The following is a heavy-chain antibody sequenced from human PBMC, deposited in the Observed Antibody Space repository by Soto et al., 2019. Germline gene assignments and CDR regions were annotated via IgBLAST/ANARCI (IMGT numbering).Heavy chain of an antibody. Sequence: ASVKVSCKASGYTFTGYYMHWVRQAPGRGLEWMGWINPNSGGTNYAQKFQGWVTMTRDTSISTAYMELSRLRSDDTAVYYCARSGVVDMITFGGVQLSLPFDYWGQGTLVTVSS. CDR3: ARSGVVDMITFGGVQLSLPFDY. D-gene: IGHD3-16*01. V-gene: IGHV1-2*04. CDR1: GYTFTGYY. CDR2: INPNSGGT. J-gene: IGHJ4*02.